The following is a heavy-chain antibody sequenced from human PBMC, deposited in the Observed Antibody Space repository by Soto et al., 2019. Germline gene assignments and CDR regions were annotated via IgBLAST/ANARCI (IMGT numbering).Heavy chain of an antibody. CDR3: ARASGGGVAATSY. CDR1: GFTFSSYA. Sequence: GGSLRLSCAASGFTFSSYAMNWVRQAPGKGLEWVSSITGNTGRTDYADSVKGRFTVTRDNSKNTLNLQMNSLRVEDTAVYYCARASGGGVAATSYWGQGTLVTVSS. V-gene: IGHV3-23*01. D-gene: IGHD1-26*01. CDR2: ITGNTGRT. J-gene: IGHJ4*02.